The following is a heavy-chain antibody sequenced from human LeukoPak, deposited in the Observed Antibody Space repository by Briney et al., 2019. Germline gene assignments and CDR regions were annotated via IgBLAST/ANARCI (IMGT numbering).Heavy chain of an antibody. V-gene: IGHV3-53*01. CDR3: ARVDSSGWLGEDWFDP. CDR1: GFTVSSNY. CDR2: IYSGGST. J-gene: IGHJ5*02. Sequence: GGSLRLSCAASGFTVSSNYMSWVRQAPGKGLEWVSVIYSGGSTYYADSVKGRFTISRDNSKNTLYLQMNSLRAEDTAVYYCARVDSSGWLGEDWFDPWGQGTLVTVSS. D-gene: IGHD6-19*01.